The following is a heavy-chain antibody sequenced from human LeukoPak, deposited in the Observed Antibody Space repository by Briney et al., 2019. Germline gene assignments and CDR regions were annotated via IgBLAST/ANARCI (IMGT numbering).Heavy chain of an antibody. Sequence: PSGRSLRLSCAASGFTFSSYWMHWVRQAPGKGLVWVSCIYSDGSSTSYAGSVKGRFTISRDNARNTLYLQMNSLRAEDTAVYYCARGGDAVTLDYWGQGTLVTASA. J-gene: IGHJ4*02. CDR1: GFTFSSYW. D-gene: IGHD4-17*01. CDR3: ARGGDAVTLDY. V-gene: IGHV3-74*01. CDR2: IYSDGSST.